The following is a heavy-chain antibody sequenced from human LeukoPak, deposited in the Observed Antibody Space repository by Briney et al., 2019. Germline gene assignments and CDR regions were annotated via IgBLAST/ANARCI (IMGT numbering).Heavy chain of an antibody. CDR3: ARDSVRSYYDSSGYYPY. D-gene: IGHD3-22*01. V-gene: IGHV3-66*02. Sequence: PGGSLRLSCAASGFTVSSNYMSWVRQAPGKGLEWVSVIYSGGSTYYADSVKGRFTISRDNSKNTLYLQMNSPRAEDTAVYYCARDSVRSYYDSSGYYPYWGQGTLVTVSS. J-gene: IGHJ4*02. CDR2: IYSGGST. CDR1: GFTVSSNY.